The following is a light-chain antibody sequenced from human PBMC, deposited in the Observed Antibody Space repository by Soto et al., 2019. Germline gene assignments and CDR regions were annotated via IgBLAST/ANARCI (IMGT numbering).Light chain of an antibody. Sequence: ELLLTQAPATLSVSPGARATLSSRASQSVSSNLAWYQHKPGQAPRLLIYGASPRATAIPGRFSGSGSGTVFTLTISSLQSEDFGVYYCKQYNKWPCTFGRGTKVDIK. CDR3: KQYNKWPCT. J-gene: IGKJ1*01. CDR1: QSVSSN. V-gene: IGKV3-15*01. CDR2: GAS.